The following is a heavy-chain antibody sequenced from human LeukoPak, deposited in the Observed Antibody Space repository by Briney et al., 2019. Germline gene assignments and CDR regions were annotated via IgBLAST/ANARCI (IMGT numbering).Heavy chain of an antibody. CDR1: GGAIIPFY. Sequence: SETLSLTCSVSGGAIIPFYWNWIRQPAGKGLEWIGRIYSSGSTKYNPSLKSRVTMPVDTSKNQFSLKLSSVTAADTAVYYCAKDYYDSSEGWFDPWGQGTLVTVSS. CDR3: AKDYYDSSEGWFDP. V-gene: IGHV4-4*07. D-gene: IGHD3-22*01. CDR2: IYSSGST. J-gene: IGHJ5*02.